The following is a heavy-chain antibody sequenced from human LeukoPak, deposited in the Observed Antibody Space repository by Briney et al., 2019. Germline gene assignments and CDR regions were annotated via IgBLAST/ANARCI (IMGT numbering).Heavy chain of an antibody. D-gene: IGHD2-15*01. CDR2: INPNSGGT. CDR1: GYTFTSYY. CDR3: ARGEVVVIAAKGALSWFDP. V-gene: IGHV1-2*02. J-gene: IGHJ5*02. Sequence: ASVKVSCKASGYTFTSYYMHWVRQAPGQGLEWMGWINPNSGGTNYAQKFQGRVTITADESTSTAYMELSSLRSEDTAVYYCARGEVVVIAAKGALSWFDPWGQGTLVSVSS.